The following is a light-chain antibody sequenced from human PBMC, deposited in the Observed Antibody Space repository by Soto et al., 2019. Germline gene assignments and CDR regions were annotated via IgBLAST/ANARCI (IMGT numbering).Light chain of an antibody. V-gene: IGKV1-5*03. CDR1: QSIKNW. CDR3: QQYNSYSQFT. CDR2: KAS. Sequence: DVQMTQSPSTLSASIGDRVTITCRTSQSIKNWLAWYQQKPGEAPKLLIYKASTLESGVPSRFSGSESGTEFTLTISCLQPDDVATYYCQQYNSYSQFTFGPGTKVDI. J-gene: IGKJ3*01.